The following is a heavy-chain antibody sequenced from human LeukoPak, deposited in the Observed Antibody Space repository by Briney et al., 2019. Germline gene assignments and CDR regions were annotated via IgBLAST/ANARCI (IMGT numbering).Heavy chain of an antibody. CDR3: AYGAHLGPFDY. V-gene: IGHV3-33*01. J-gene: IGHJ4*02. CDR2: IWYDGSNK. CDR1: GFTFSSYG. Sequence: GRSLRLSCAASGFTFSSYGMHWVRQAPGKGLEWVAVIWYDGSNKYYADSVKGRFTISRDNSKNTLYLQMNSLRAEDTAGYYFAYGAHLGPFDYWGQGPLVTVSS. D-gene: IGHD4-17*01.